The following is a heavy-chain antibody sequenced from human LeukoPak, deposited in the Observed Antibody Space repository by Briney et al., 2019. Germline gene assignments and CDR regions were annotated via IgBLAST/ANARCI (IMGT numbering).Heavy chain of an antibody. CDR2: IYTSGST. V-gene: IGHV4-4*07. CDR3: ARAGFGYCSSTSCYSAFDI. D-gene: IGHD2-2*01. Sequence: SETLSLTCTVTGGSISSYYWSWIRQPAGKGLEWIGRIYTSGSTNYNPSLKSRVTMSVDTSKNQFSLKLSSVTAADTAVYYCARAGFGYCSSTSCYSAFDIWGQGTMVTVSS. CDR1: GGSISSYY. J-gene: IGHJ3*02.